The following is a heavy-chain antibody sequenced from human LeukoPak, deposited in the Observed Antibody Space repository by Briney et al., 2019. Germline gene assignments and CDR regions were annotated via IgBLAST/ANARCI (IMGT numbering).Heavy chain of an antibody. CDR1: GFTFSSYA. CDR3: AVRAVAGKNYFDY. Sequence: PGGSLRLSCAASGFTFSSYAMSWVRQAPGKGLERVSAISGSGGSTYYADSVKGRFTISRDNSKNTLYLQMNSLRAEDTAVYYCAVRAVAGKNYFDYWGQGTLVTVSS. D-gene: IGHD6-19*01. CDR2: ISGSGGST. V-gene: IGHV3-23*01. J-gene: IGHJ4*02.